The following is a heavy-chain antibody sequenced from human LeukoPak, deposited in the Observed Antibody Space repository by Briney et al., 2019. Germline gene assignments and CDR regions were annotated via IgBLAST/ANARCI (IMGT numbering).Heavy chain of an antibody. Sequence: PGGSLRLSCAASGFTFSSYEMNSVRQAPGKGLEPVSYISSSGSTIYYAASVKGRFTISRDNAKNSLYLQLNSLRPEATPVYYFATGIAARPGGSFDYWGQGTLVTVSS. D-gene: IGHD6-6*01. V-gene: IGHV3-48*03. CDR2: ISSSGSTI. CDR3: ATGIAARPGGSFDY. J-gene: IGHJ4*02. CDR1: GFTFSSYE.